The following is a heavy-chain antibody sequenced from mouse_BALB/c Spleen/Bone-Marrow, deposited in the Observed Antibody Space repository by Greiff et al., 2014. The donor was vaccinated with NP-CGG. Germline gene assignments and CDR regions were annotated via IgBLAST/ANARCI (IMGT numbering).Heavy chain of an antibody. V-gene: IGHV1-4*01. Sequence: QVQLQQSGAELARPGASVKMSCKASGYTFTNYTMQWIRQRPGQGLEWIGYIVPSSDYTNYNQNFKDKATLTADKSSSTAYMQLNSLTSEDFVVYYCAREARTGAWFAYWGQGTLVTVSA. D-gene: IGHD4-1*01. CDR2: IVPSSDYT. J-gene: IGHJ3*01. CDR1: GYTFTNYT. CDR3: AREARTGAWFAY.